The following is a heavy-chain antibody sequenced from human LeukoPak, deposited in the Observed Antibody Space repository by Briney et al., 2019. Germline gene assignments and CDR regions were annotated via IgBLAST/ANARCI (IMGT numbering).Heavy chain of an antibody. CDR3: AKRRSYGYLDY. J-gene: IGHJ4*02. CDR2: IKQAGSEK. V-gene: IGHV3-7*01. CDR1: GFIFGNYW. D-gene: IGHD5-18*01. Sequence: QSGGSLRLSCAASGFIFGNYWMTWVRQAPGKGLEWVANIKQAGSEKYYVDSVKGRFTISRDNAKNSLFLQMNSLRAEDTAVYYCAKRRSYGYLDYWGQGTLVTVSS.